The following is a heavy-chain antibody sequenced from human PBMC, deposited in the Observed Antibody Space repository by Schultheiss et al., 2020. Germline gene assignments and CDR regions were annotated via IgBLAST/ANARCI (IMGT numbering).Heavy chain of an antibody. D-gene: IGHD5-12*01. CDR1: GGSFSGYY. J-gene: IGHJ6*03. V-gene: IGHV4-34*01. CDR3: ARDRGVATSYYYYYMDV. CDR2: INHSGST. Sequence: SETLSLTCAVYGGSFSGYYWSWIRQPPGKGLEWIGEINHSGSTNYSPSLKSRVTISVDTSKNQFSLKLNSVTPEDTAVYYCARDRGVATSYYYYYMDVWGKGTTVTVSS.